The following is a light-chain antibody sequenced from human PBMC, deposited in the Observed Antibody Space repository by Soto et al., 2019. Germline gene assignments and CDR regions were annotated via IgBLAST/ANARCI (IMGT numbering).Light chain of an antibody. CDR3: QQYGRSPIT. CDR2: GAS. CDR1: QSVSSSH. Sequence: EVALTQSPGTLSFPPEDRATLSSRASQSVSSSHLAWYQQKPGQAPRLLIYGASSRATGIPDRFSGSGSGTEVTLTISRLEPEDFAVYYCQQYGRSPITFGQGTRLEIK. V-gene: IGKV3-20*01. J-gene: IGKJ5*01.